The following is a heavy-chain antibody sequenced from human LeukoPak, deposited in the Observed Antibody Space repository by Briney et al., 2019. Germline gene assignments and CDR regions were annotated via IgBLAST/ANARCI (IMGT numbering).Heavy chain of an antibody. CDR1: GYTLTELS. CDR2: FDPEDGET. V-gene: IGHV1-24*01. CDR3: ATXXXXXXXQHQKDFDY. J-gene: IGHJ4*02. Sequence: ASVKVSCKVSGYTLTELSMHWVRQAPGKGLEWMGGFDPEDGETIYAQKFQGRVTMTEDTSTDTAYMELSSLRSEDTAVYYCATXXXXXXXQHQKDFDYWGQGTLVTVSS.